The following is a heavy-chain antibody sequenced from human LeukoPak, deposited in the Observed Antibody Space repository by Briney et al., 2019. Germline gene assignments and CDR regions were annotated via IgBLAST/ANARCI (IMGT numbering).Heavy chain of an antibody. J-gene: IGHJ6*02. V-gene: IGHV3-7*03. CDR1: GFALSSHW. CDR2: VNRDGSET. Sequence: GGSLRLSCAASGFALSSHWMTWVRQVPGRGPEWVANVNRDGSETYYLDSVKGRFTISKDNVKNSLYLQMNSLRAEDTALYHCARNNGMDVWGQGTTVIVSS. CDR3: ARNNGMDV.